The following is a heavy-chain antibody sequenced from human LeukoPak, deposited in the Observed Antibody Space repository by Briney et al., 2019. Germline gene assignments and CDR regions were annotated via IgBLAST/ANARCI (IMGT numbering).Heavy chain of an antibody. CDR2: INTGSNTI. D-gene: IGHD6-13*01. V-gene: IGHV3-48*04. Sequence: GGSLRVSCAASGFTFNDAWMDWVRQAPGKGVECVSYINTGSNTIYYADSVKGRFTISRDNTKNSLFLQMNSLRVDDAAVYYCVRDGERAGNMDSWGQGILVTVSS. J-gene: IGHJ4*02. CDR1: GFTFNDAW. CDR3: VRDGERAGNMDS.